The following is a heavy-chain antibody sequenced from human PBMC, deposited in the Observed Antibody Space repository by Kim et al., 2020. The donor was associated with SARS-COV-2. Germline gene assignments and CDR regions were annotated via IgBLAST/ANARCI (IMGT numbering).Heavy chain of an antibody. CDR1: GFTLSSYG. CDR2: LWANGINS. CDR3: ARERGPFDAFDI. Sequence: GGSLRLSYAASGFTLSSYGMHWVRQTPGRELEWVAVLWANGINSYYADSVKGRFTFLRDDSTNTLYLQMDSLRVEDTAVYYCARERGPFDAFDIWGQGTMITV. J-gene: IGHJ3*02. V-gene: IGHV3-33*01.